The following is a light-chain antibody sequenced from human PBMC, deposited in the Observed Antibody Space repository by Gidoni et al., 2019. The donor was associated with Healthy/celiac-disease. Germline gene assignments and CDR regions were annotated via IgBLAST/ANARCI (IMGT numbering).Light chain of an antibody. V-gene: IGKV1-39*01. CDR1: QSISSY. Sequence: DIQIAQSPSCLSASVGDRVTITCRASQSISSYLNWYQQKPGKAPKLLIYAASSLQSGVPSRFSGSGSGTDFTLTISSLQPEDFATYYCQQSYSTPWTFGQGTKVEIK. CDR2: AAS. CDR3: QQSYSTPWT. J-gene: IGKJ1*01.